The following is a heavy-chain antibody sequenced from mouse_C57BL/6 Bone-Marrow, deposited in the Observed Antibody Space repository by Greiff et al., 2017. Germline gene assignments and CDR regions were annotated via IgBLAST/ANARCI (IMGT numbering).Heavy chain of an antibody. CDR1: GFTFSSYA. D-gene: IGHD1-1*01. J-gene: IGHJ3*01. CDR3: AREGHYYGSSSPAWFAY. V-gene: IGHV5-4*01. CDR2: ISDGGSYT. Sequence: EVQLVESGGGLVKPGGSLKLSCAASGFTFSSYAMSWVRQTPEKRLEWVATISDGGSYTYYPDNVKGRFTISRDNAKNNLYLQMSHLKSEDTAMYYCAREGHYYGSSSPAWFAYWGQGTLVTVSA.